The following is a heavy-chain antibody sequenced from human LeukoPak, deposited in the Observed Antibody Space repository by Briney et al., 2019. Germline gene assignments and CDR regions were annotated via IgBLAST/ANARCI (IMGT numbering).Heavy chain of an antibody. CDR1: GFTFSSYA. CDR2: ISYDGSNK. CDR3: APMTSYDSSGYYSRLWDY. D-gene: IGHD3-22*01. V-gene: IGHV3-30-3*01. J-gene: IGHJ4*02. Sequence: GGSLRLSCAASGFTFSSYAMYWVRQAPGKGLEWVAVISYDGSNKYYADSVKGRFTISRDNSKNTLYLQMNSLRAEDTAVYYCAPMTSYDSSGYYSRLWDYWGQGTLVTVSS.